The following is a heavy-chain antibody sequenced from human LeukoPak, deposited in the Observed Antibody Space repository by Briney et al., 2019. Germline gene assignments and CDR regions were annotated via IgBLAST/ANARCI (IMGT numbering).Heavy chain of an antibody. J-gene: IGHJ4*02. Sequence: GGSLRLSCAASGFTFSSYGMHWVRQAPGKGLEWVATISYDGSNEYYAESVKGRFTISRDNSKNTLYLQMNSLRVEDTAVHYCAKDLKDGDHEYSSDYWGQGTLVTVSS. CDR3: AKDLKDGDHEYSSDY. CDR2: ISYDGSNE. V-gene: IGHV3-30*18. D-gene: IGHD4-17*01. CDR1: GFTFSSYG.